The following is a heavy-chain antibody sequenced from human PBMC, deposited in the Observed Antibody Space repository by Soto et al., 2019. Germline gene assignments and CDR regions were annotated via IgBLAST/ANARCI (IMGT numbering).Heavy chain of an antibody. D-gene: IGHD3-9*01. CDR2: ISGSGGST. CDR1: VFTFSSYA. CDR3: ATSPGDILTGGNWFDP. J-gene: IGHJ5*02. Sequence: QAGGSLRLSCAASVFTFSSYAMSWVRQAPGKGLEWVSAISGSGGSTYYADSVKGRFTISRDNSKNTLYLQMNSLRAEDTAVYYCATSPGDILTGGNWFDPWGQGTLVTVSS. V-gene: IGHV3-23*01.